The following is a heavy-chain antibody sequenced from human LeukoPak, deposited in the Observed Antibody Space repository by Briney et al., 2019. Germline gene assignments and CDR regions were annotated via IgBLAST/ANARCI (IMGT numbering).Heavy chain of an antibody. J-gene: IGHJ4*02. V-gene: IGHV3-48*03. CDR1: GFTFSDYE. CDR3: ARSWLAVAGPEY. Sequence: GGSLRPSRAASGFTFSDYELNWVRQAPGKGLEWLSYISSGGSTIYYADSVKGRFTISRDNAKNSLYLQMNSLRAEDTAIYYCARSWLAVAGPEYWGKGTLVTVSS. CDR2: ISSGGSTI. D-gene: IGHD6-19*01.